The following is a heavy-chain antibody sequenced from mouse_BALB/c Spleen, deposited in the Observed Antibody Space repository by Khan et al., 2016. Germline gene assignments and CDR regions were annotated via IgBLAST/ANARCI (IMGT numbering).Heavy chain of an antibody. V-gene: IGHV14-3*02. CDR1: GFNIKDTY. Sequence: VQLQQSGAELVKPGASVKLSCTASGFNIKDTYMHWVKQRPEQGLEWIGRIDPANGNTKYDPKFQGKATITADTSSNTAYLQPSSLTSEDTAVNYGAKGGGGYAFAYWGQGTLVTVSA. CDR3: AKGGGGYAFAY. CDR2: IDPANGNT. J-gene: IGHJ3*01. D-gene: IGHD1-2*01.